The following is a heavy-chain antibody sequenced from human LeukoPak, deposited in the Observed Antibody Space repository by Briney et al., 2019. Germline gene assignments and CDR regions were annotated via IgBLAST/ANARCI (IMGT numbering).Heavy chain of an antibody. CDR1: GFTFSSYW. Sequence: GGSLRLSCAASGFTFSSYWMHWVRQAPGKGLVWVSRINTDGSSTSYADSVKGRFIISRDNAKNSLFLQMNSLRAEDTAVYYCASNSKTRGKGTDYWGQGTLVTVSS. D-gene: IGHD2/OR15-2a*01. CDR2: INTDGSST. V-gene: IGHV3-74*01. CDR3: ASNSKTRGKGTDY. J-gene: IGHJ4*02.